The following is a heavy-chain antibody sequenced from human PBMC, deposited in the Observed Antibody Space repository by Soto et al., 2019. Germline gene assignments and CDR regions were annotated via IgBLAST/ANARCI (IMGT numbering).Heavy chain of an antibody. J-gene: IGHJ1*01. CDR2: IYLGGSI. CDR3: AKGVPGIAVAGTGYFQH. Sequence: SETLSLTCSVSGASISSYYYTWIRQTPGKGLEWIGYIYLGGSINYNPSFKSRVIISVDTSKNQFSVRLSSVTAADTAVYYCAKGVPGIAVAGTGYFQHWGQGTLVTVSS. V-gene: IGHV4-59*01. D-gene: IGHD6-19*01. CDR1: GASISSYY.